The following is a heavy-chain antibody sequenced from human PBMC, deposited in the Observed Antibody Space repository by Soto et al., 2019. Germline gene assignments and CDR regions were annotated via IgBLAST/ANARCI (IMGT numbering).Heavy chain of an antibody. CDR3: ARQQWLVNY. J-gene: IGHJ4*02. CDR1: GYSISSGYY. CDR2: IYHTGST. Sequence: PSETLSLTCAVSGYSISSGYYWGWIRQPPGKGLEWIGNIYHTGSTYYNPSLKSRVTISVDTSKNQFSLKLSPVTAADTAVYYCARQQWLVNYWGQGALVTVSS. V-gene: IGHV4-38-2*01. D-gene: IGHD6-19*01.